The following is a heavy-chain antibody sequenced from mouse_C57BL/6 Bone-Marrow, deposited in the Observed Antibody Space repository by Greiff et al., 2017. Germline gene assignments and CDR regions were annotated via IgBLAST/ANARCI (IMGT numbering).Heavy chain of an antibody. Sequence: VQLQQSVAELVRPGASVKLSCTASGFNIKNTYMHWVKQRPEQGLEWIGRIDPANGNTKYAPKFPGKATITADTSSNPAYLQLSSLTSEDTAIYYCASRGYYYGSSLYAMDYWGQGTSVTVSS. J-gene: IGHJ4*01. CDR3: ASRGYYYGSSLYAMDY. D-gene: IGHD1-1*01. CDR2: IDPANGNT. V-gene: IGHV14-3*01. CDR1: GFNIKNTY.